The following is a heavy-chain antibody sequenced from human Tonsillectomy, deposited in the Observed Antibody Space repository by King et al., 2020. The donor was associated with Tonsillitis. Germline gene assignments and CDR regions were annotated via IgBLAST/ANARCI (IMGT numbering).Heavy chain of an antibody. V-gene: IGHV3-23*04. CDR1: GFTFSSYA. D-gene: IGHD2-15*01. Sequence: VQLVESGGGLVQPGGSLRLSCAASGFTFSSYAMSWVRHAPGKGLEWVSGISGSGGSTYHADSVEGRFTISRDNSKNTLYLQMNSLRAEDTAVYYCAKDTRLYCSGGSCSAFDLWGQGTMVTVSS. CDR3: AKDTRLYCSGGSCSAFDL. CDR2: ISGSGGST. J-gene: IGHJ3*01.